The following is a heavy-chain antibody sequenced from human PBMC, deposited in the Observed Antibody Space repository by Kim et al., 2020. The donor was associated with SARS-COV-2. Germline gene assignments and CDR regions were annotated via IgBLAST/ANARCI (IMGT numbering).Heavy chain of an antibody. CDR1: GYTFTSYG. D-gene: IGHD3-3*01. V-gene: IGHV1-18*01. CDR2: ISAYNGNT. J-gene: IGHJ6*02. CDR3: ARDSGSRIIIFGVVRGGMDV. Sequence: ASVKVSCKASGYTFTSYGISWVRQAPGQGLEWMGWISAYNGNTNYAQKLQGRVTMTTDTSTSTAYMELRSLRSDDTAVYYCARDSGSRIIIFGVVRGGMDVWGQGTTVTVSS.